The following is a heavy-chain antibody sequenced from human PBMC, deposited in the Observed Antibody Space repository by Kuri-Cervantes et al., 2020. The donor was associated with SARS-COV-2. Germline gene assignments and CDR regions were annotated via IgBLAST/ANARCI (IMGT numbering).Heavy chain of an antibody. CDR1: GFLFSVSA. CDR2: VRGKANNYAT. V-gene: IGHV3-73*01. J-gene: IGHJ4*02. Sequence: GESLKISCEVSGFLFSVSAIHWVRQASGKGLEWVGRVRGKANNYATAYAASVKGRFTISRDDSKNMAYLQMNSLKTEDTAVYYCARGSIFSDTGGWYFDYWGQGTLVTVSS. D-gene: IGHD3-10*01. CDR3: ARGSIFSDTGGWYFDY.